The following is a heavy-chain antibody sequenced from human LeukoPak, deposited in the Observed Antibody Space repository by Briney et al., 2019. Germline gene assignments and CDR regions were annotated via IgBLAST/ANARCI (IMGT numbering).Heavy chain of an antibody. J-gene: IGHJ3*02. D-gene: IGHD6-13*01. Sequence: SETLSLTCTVSGGSISSSSYYWGWIRQPPGKGLEWIGSIYYSGSTYYNSSLKSRVTISVDTSKNQFSLKLSSVTAADTAVYYCARLTGIAAANPSDAFDIWGQGTMVTVSS. CDR3: ARLTGIAAANPSDAFDI. V-gene: IGHV4-39*01. CDR2: IYYSGST. CDR1: GGSISSSSYY.